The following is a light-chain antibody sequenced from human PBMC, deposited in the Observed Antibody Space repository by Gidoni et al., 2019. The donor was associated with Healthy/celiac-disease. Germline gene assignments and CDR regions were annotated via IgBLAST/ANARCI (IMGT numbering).Light chain of an antibody. CDR3: QVWDSSSDHLV. CDR1: NIGSKS. Sequence: YVLTQPPSVSVAPGQTARITCGGNNIGSKSVPWYQQKPGQAHVLVVYDDSDRPSGIPERFSGSNSGNTATLTISRVEAGDEADYYCQVWDSSSDHLVFGGGTKLTVL. V-gene: IGLV3-21*02. CDR2: DDS. J-gene: IGLJ2*01.